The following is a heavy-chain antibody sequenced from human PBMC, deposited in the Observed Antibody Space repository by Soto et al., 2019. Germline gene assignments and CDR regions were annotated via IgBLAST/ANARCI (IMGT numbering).Heavy chain of an antibody. CDR2: IYYSGST. Sequence: QLQLQESGPGLVKPSETLSLTCTVSGGSISSSSYYWGWIRQPPGKGLEWIGSIYYSGSTYYNPSLKSRVTISVDTSKNQFSLKLSSVTAADTAVYYCARRYCSSTSCYLAAGFFDYWGQGTLVTVSS. D-gene: IGHD2-2*01. CDR1: GGSISSSSYY. V-gene: IGHV4-39*01. CDR3: ARRYCSSTSCYLAAGFFDY. J-gene: IGHJ4*02.